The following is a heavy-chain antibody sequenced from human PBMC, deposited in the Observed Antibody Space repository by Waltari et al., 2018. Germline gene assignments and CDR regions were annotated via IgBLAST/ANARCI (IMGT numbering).Heavy chain of an antibody. V-gene: IGHV3-53*01. CDR3: ARDSGAGGPFFL. D-gene: IGHD1-26*01. CDR1: GFSVGNNY. Sequence: ELELVQSGGGDVQPGGSLRLSCVASGFSVGNNYMTWVRQAPGKGPEYVSFIFADGTTLYARSVKGRFTISRDSSKNTVFLQMHSLGVDDTAVYYCARDSGAGGPFFLWGQGDLVTVSS. CDR2: IFADGTT. J-gene: IGHJ4*02.